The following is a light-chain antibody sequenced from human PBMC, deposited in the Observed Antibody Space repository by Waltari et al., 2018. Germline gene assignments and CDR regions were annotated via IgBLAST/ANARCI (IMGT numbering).Light chain of an antibody. CDR1: SGDVGGYNY. V-gene: IGLV2-14*03. CDR2: DVT. J-gene: IGLJ1*01. Sequence: QSVLTQPASVSGSPGQSITISCTGTSGDVGGYNYVAWDQQHPGKAPKLIIYDVTVRPSGISNRFSGSKSGNTASLTISGLQAEDEADFYCISYTSSNTQYVFGTGTKVTVL. CDR3: ISYTSSNTQYV.